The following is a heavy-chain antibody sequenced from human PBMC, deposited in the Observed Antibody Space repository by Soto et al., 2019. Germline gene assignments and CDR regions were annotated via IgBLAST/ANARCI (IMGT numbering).Heavy chain of an antibody. J-gene: IGHJ4*02. CDR2: ISSSSSYI. D-gene: IGHD6-19*01. CDR3: AKALSGRWLVRYYFDY. CDR1: GFTFSSYS. Sequence: LRLSCAASGFTFSSYSMNWVRQAPGKGLEWVSSISSSSSYIYYADSVKGRFTISRDNAKNSLYLQMNSLRAEDTAVYYCAKALSGRWLVRYYFDYWGQGTLVTVSS. V-gene: IGHV3-21*04.